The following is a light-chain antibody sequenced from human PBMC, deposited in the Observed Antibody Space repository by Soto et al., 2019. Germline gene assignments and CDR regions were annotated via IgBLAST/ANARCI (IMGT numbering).Light chain of an antibody. Sequence: QSALAQPASVSGPPGQSITISCTGNSSDVGAYDYVSWYQQHPDKAPKLMIYEVSNRPSGVSNRFSGSKSVNTATLTISGLQAEDEADYYCSSYTSSSTRVFGTGTKVTVL. CDR1: SSDVGAYDY. J-gene: IGLJ1*01. V-gene: IGLV2-14*03. CDR2: EVS. CDR3: SSYTSSSTRV.